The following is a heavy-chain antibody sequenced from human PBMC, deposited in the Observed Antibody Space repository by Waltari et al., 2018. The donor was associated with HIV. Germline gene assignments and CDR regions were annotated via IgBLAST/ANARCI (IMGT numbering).Heavy chain of an antibody. Sequence: QLQLQESGPGLVKPSETLSLTCTVSGGSISSSSYYWGWIRQPPGKGLEWIGSIYYSGSTYYNPSLKSRVTISVDTSKNQFSLKLSSVTAADTAVYYCAREKVEPAANEIDYWGQGTLVTVSS. D-gene: IGHD2-2*01. J-gene: IGHJ4*02. CDR2: IYYSGST. V-gene: IGHV4-39*07. CDR1: GGSISSSSYY. CDR3: AREKVEPAANEIDY.